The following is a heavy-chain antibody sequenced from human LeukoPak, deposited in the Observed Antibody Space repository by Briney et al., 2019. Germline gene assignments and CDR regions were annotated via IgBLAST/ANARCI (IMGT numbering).Heavy chain of an antibody. CDR2: ISGSGGST. CDR3: AKDKRWQWLVPDAFDI. CDR1: GFTFSSYG. J-gene: IGHJ3*02. D-gene: IGHD6-19*01. Sequence: GGSLRLSCAASGFTFSSYGMSWVRQAPGKGLEWASAISGSGGSTYYADSVKGRFTISRDNSKNTLYLQMNSLRAEDTAVYYCAKDKRWQWLVPDAFDIWGQGTMVTVSS. V-gene: IGHV3-23*01.